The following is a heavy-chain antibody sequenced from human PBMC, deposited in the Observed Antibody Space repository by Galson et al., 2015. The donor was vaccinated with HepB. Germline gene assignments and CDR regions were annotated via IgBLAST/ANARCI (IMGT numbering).Heavy chain of an antibody. CDR1: GFTFSNYA. V-gene: IGHV3-23*01. Sequence: SLRLSCAASGFTFSNYAMTWVRQAPGKGLEWVSGISGSSGSTYYADSVKGRFTISRDDSRNTLYLQMNSLRAEDTAVYYCAKTTSRAVDRPNDYWGQGTLVTVSS. D-gene: IGHD6-19*01. CDR2: ISGSSGST. J-gene: IGHJ4*02. CDR3: AKTTSRAVDRPNDY.